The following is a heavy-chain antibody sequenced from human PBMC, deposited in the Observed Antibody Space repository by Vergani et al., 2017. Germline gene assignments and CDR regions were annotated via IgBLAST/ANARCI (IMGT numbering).Heavy chain of an antibody. CDR1: GFTFSSYS. CDR3: AKHRISGSYYVANFDY. Sequence: EVQLVESGGGLVKPGGSLRLSCAASGFTFSSYSMNWVRQAPGKVLEWVSSISSSSSYIYYADSVKGRFTISRDNAKNSLYLQMNSLRAEDTAVYYCAKHRISGSYYVANFDYWGQGTLVTVSS. CDR2: ISSSSSYI. J-gene: IGHJ4*02. V-gene: IGHV3-21*04. D-gene: IGHD1-26*01.